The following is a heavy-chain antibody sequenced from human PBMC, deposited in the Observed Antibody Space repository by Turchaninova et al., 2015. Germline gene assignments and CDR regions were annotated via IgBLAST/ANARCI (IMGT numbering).Heavy chain of an antibody. CDR1: GYHLHELS. CDR3: ATGWHYYGSGRLIRNYYYYGMDV. J-gene: IGHJ6*02. CDR2: FDPEDGET. Sequence: QDQLVQSGDEVKTPGASGKVPCKVSGYHLHELSLHWVRQAPGKWLEGTGGFDPEDGETIYAQKFQGRVTMTEDTSTDTAYMELSSLRSEDTAVYYCATGWHYYGSGRLIRNYYYYGMDVWGQGTTVTVSS. D-gene: IGHD3-10*01. V-gene: IGHV1-24*01.